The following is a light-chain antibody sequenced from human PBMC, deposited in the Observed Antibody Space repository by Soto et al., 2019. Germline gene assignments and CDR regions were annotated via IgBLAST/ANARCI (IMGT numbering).Light chain of an antibody. Sequence: QSALTQPPSASGSLGQSVTISCTGTSSDVGAYNYVSWYQQHPDRAPKVIIYEVSQRPSGVPDRFSGSKSGNTASLTVSGLQAEDEADYYCSSNTGNNNFVVFGGGTKVT. CDR2: EVS. CDR1: SSDVGAYNY. J-gene: IGLJ2*01. CDR3: SSNTGNNNFVV. V-gene: IGLV2-8*01.